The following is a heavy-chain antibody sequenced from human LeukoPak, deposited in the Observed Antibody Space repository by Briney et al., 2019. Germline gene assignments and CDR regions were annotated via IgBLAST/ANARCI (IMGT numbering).Heavy chain of an antibody. Sequence: GGSLRLSCAASGFSFSPYSMNWLRQAPGKGLEWVSYIDSSSGTIYYADSVRGRFTISGDNAKNSLYLQMNSLRAEDTAVYYCAKSTLYSGSYYSFDYWGQGTLVTVSS. CDR3: AKSTLYSGSYYSFDY. CDR2: IDSSSGTI. V-gene: IGHV3-48*01. CDR1: GFSFSPYS. D-gene: IGHD1-26*01. J-gene: IGHJ4*02.